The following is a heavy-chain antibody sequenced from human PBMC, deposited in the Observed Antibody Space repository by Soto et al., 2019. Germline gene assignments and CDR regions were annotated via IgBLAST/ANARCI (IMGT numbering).Heavy chain of an antibody. CDR1: GGSISSGDYY. Sequence: SETLSLTCTISGGSISSGDYYWSWIRQPPGKGLEWIGYIYYSGSTYYNPSLKSRVTISVDTSKNHFSLKLSYVTAADTAVYYCARATIVLVPAAMVSHWFDPGGQGTLVTV. CDR3: ARATIVLVPAAMVSHWFDP. J-gene: IGHJ5*02. V-gene: IGHV4-30-4*01. CDR2: IYYSGST. D-gene: IGHD2-2*01.